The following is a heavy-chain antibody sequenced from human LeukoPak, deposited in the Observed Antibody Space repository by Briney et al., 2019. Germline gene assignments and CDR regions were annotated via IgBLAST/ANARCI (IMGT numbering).Heavy chain of an antibody. CDR3: ARALRTYYYDSSAEGDY. CDR1: GDSISSGDYY. D-gene: IGHD3-22*01. V-gene: IGHV4-30-4*01. J-gene: IGHJ4*02. Sequence: SETLSLTCTVSGDSISSGDYYWSWIRQPPEKGLEWIGYIYYSGSTYYNPSLKSRVTISVDTSKNQFSLKLSSVTAVDTAVYYCARALRTYYYDSSAEGDYWGQGTLVTVSS. CDR2: IYYSGST.